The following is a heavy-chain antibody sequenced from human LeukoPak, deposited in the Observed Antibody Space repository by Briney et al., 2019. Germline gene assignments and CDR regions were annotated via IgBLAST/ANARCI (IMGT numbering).Heavy chain of an antibody. Sequence: QPGRSLRLSCAASGFTFSSYGMHWVRQAPGKGLEWVAVIWHDGSNKYYADSVKGRFTISRDNSKNTLYLQMNSLRAEDTAVYYCAREHSGSYSYYFDYWGQGTLVTVSS. CDR1: GFTFSSYG. CDR3: AREHSGSYSYYFDY. J-gene: IGHJ4*02. V-gene: IGHV3-33*01. CDR2: IWHDGSNK. D-gene: IGHD1-26*01.